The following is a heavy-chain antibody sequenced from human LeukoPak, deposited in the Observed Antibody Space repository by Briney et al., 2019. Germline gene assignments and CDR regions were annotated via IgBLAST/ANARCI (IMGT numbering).Heavy chain of an antibody. V-gene: IGHV3-30*04. CDR2: ISYDGTDK. CDR1: GFAFSSYA. CDR3: ARDQPYFDS. Sequence: GGSLRLSCAASGFAFSSYAMHWVRQAPDKGLEWVAVISYDGTDKYYADSVKGRFTISRDNSKNMLYLQMTSLRAEDTAVYFCARDQPYFDSWGQGTLVTVSS. J-gene: IGHJ4*02.